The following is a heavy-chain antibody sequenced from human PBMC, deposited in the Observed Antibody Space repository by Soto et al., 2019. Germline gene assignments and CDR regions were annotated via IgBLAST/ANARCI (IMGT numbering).Heavy chain of an antibody. J-gene: IGHJ4*02. CDR1: GGSISSYY. CDR3: ARHYYGSGSYSIRQFDY. CDR2: IYYSGST. V-gene: IGHV4-59*08. Sequence: PSETLSLTCTVSGGSISSYYWSWIRQPPGKGLEWIGYIYYSGSTNYNPSLKSRVTISVDTSKNQFSLKLSSVTATDTAVYYCARHYYGSGSYSIRQFDYWGQGTLVTVSS. D-gene: IGHD3-10*01.